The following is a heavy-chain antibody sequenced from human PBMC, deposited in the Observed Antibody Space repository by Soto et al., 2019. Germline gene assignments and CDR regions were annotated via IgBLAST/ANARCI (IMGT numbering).Heavy chain of an antibody. Sequence: GGSLRLSCAASGFTFSRYWMHWVRQAPGKGLVWVSRINGDGSSINYADSVKGRFTISRDNAKNTLYLQMNSLRAEDTAVYYCAREKSGSYDSWGQGTLVTVSS. J-gene: IGHJ5*01. D-gene: IGHD1-26*01. CDR1: GFTFSRYW. V-gene: IGHV3-74*01. CDR3: AREKSGSYDS. CDR2: INGDGSSI.